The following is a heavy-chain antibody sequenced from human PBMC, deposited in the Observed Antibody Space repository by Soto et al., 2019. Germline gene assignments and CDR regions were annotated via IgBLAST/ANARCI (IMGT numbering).Heavy chain of an antibody. J-gene: IGHJ6*02. D-gene: IGHD2-15*01. CDR1: GYDFTNYW. CDR2: IHPGDSDT. CDR3: ARRYCSNTTCEGDPYYYGMDV. Sequence: PGESLKISCKGSGYDFTNYWIGWVRQTPGKGLEWMGIIHPGDSDTRYSLSFQGQVTISADKSISTAYLQWSSLKASDTAMYYCARRYCSNTTCEGDPYYYGMDVWGQGTSVTVYS. V-gene: IGHV5-51*01.